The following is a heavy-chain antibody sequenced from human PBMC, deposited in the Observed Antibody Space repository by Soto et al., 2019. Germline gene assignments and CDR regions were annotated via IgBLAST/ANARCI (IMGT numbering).Heavy chain of an antibody. J-gene: IGHJ5*02. CDR2: IYYSGST. V-gene: IGHV4-39*01. D-gene: IGHD2-2*01. CDR3: ARHSGPYASSWFDA. CDR1: GGSISSSSYY. Sequence: SETLSLTCTVSGGSISSSSYYWFCIREPPEKGLEWIGSIYYSGSTYYNPSLKSRVTISINTSKNQMSLELTSVAAADTAVYYCARHSGPYASSWFDAWGQGTLVTVSS.